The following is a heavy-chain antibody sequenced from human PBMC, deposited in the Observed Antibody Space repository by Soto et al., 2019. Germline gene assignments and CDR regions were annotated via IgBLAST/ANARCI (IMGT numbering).Heavy chain of an antibody. CDR2: IFDSETT. D-gene: IGHD2-21*01. CDR1: GGSITSGGHY. CDR3: ARDRVFQV. V-gene: IGHV4-31*03. Sequence: PSETLSLTCTVSGGSITSGGHYWSWIRHLPGKGLEWIGYIFDSETTYYNPSLKSRVTMSVDTSKNQFSLKLTSVTAADTAVYYCARDRVFQVWGQGTTVTVS. J-gene: IGHJ6*02.